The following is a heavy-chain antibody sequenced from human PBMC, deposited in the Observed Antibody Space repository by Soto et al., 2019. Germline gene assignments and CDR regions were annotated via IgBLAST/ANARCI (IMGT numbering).Heavy chain of an antibody. Sequence: EVHLVESGGGLVKPGGSLRLSCAVSGFTFSSCTMNRVRQAPGKGLEWVSSISPSSGHIYYADSVKGRFTISRDNAKNALFLQMNSLRGVDTAVYYCSGCSGGACHKNYGMDVWGQGTTVTVSS. J-gene: IGHJ6*02. CDR2: ISPSSGHI. V-gene: IGHV3-21*06. CDR1: GFTFSSCT. CDR3: SGCSGGACHKNYGMDV. D-gene: IGHD2-15*01.